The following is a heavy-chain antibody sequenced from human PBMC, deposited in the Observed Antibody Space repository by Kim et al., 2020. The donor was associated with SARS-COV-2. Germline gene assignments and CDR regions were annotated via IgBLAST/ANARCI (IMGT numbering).Heavy chain of an antibody. CDR3: ATSGSYGGRLDY. Sequence: SETLSLTCTVSGGSMSSYYWSWIRQPPGKGLEWIGYIYYSGSTNYNPSFMSRVTITLDTSNNQFSLKLSSVTAADTAVYYCATSGSYGGRLDYWVQGTLV. CDR1: GGSMSSYY. D-gene: IGHD1-26*01. V-gene: IGHV4-59*08. J-gene: IGHJ4*02. CDR2: IYYSGST.